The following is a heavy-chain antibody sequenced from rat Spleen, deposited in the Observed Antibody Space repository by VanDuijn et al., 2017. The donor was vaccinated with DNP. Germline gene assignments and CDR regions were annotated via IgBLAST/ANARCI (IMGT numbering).Heavy chain of an antibody. CDR3: ARPNNNYFDY. CDR1: GLTFSNSG. V-gene: IGHV5S14*01. Sequence: EVQLVESGGGLVQPGRSLKLSCAASGLTFSNSGMAWVRQTPTKGLEWVASLGAGGGNTYYRDSVKGRFTISRDNAKNTQYLQMDSLRSEDTATYYCARPNNNYFDYWGQGVMVTVSS. CDR2: LGAGGGNT. J-gene: IGHJ2*01. D-gene: IGHD1-10*01.